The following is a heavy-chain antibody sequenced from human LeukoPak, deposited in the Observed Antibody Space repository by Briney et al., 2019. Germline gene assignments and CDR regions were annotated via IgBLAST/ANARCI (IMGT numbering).Heavy chain of an antibody. CDR2: ISWNSGSI. CDR1: GFTFDDYA. J-gene: IGHJ4*02. Sequence: PGRSLRLSCAASGFTFDDYAMHWVRQAPGKGLEWVSGISWNSGSIGYADSVKGRFTISRDNAKNSLYLQMNSLRAEDTALYYCANDNGAWNDESYFDYWGQGTLVTVSS. D-gene: IGHD1-1*01. V-gene: IGHV3-9*01. CDR3: ANDNGAWNDESYFDY.